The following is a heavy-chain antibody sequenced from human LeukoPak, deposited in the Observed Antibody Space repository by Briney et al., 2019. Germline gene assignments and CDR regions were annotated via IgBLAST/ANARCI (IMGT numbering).Heavy chain of an antibody. CDR3: ARVYSSTTDWFDP. CDR1: GYSISSGYY. Sequence: SETLSLTCTVSGYSISSGYYWGWIRQPPGKGLEWIGSIYHSGSTYYNPSLQSRVTISVDTSKKQFSLKLSSVTAAGTAVYYCARVYSSTTDWFDPWGQGTLVTVSS. D-gene: IGHD6-13*01. V-gene: IGHV4-38-2*02. J-gene: IGHJ5*02. CDR2: IYHSGST.